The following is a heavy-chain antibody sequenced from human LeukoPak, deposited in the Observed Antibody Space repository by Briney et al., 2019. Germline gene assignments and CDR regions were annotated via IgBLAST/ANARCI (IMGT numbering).Heavy chain of an antibody. D-gene: IGHD3-9*01. CDR3: ARGYDILSGYLLFDY. V-gene: IGHV1-18*04. CDR2: ISAYNGNT. J-gene: IGHJ4*02. CDR1: GYTFTSYG. Sequence: ASVKVSCKASGYTFTSYGISWVRQAPGQGLEWMGWISAYNGNTNYAQKLQGRVTMTTDTSTSTAYMELRSLRSDDTAVYYCARGYDILSGYLLFDYWGQGTLVTVSS.